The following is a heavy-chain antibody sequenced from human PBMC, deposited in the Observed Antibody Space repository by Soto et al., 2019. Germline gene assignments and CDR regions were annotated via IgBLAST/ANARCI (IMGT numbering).Heavy chain of an antibody. D-gene: IGHD3-9*01. CDR3: TTDRRYYDILTGSYYFDY. Sequence: GGSLRLSCAASGFTFSNAWMSWVRQAPGKGLEWVGRIKSKTDGGTTDYAAPVKGRFTISRDDSKNTLYLQMNSLKTEDTAVYYCTTDRRYYDILTGSYYFDYWGQGTLVTVSS. CDR1: GFTFSNAW. J-gene: IGHJ4*02. V-gene: IGHV3-15*01. CDR2: IKSKTDGGTT.